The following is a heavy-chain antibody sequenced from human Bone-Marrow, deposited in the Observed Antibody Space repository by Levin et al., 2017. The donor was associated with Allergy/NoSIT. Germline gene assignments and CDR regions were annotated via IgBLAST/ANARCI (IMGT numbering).Heavy chain of an antibody. J-gene: IGHJ6*02. CDR2: ISYDGSNK. CDR3: AREGGIAVADYYYYYGMDV. Sequence: AGESLKISCAASGFTFSSYAMHWVRQAPGKGLEWVAVISYDGSNKYYADSVKGRFTISRDNSKNTLYLQMNSLRAEDTAVYYCAREGGIAVADYYYYYGMDVWGQGTTVTVSS. D-gene: IGHD6-19*01. V-gene: IGHV3-30-3*01. CDR1: GFTFSSYA.